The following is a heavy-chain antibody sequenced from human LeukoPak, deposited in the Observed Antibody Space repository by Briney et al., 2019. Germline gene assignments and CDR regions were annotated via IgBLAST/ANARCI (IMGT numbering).Heavy chain of an antibody. CDR3: ATFSGWYNH. J-gene: IGHJ5*02. CDR1: GYSISSGYY. V-gene: IGHV4-38-2*02. Sequence: SETLSLTCTVSGYSISSGYYWGWIRQPPGKGLEWIGSIYHSGSTYYNPSLKSRVTMSVATSKNQFSLKLSSVTAVDTAVYYCATFSGWYNHWGQGTLVTVSS. D-gene: IGHD6-19*01. CDR2: IYHSGST.